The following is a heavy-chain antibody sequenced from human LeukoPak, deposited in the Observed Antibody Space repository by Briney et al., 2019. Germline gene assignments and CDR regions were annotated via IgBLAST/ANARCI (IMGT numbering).Heavy chain of an antibody. CDR3: ARRSGYHDF. CDR1: GYSFSTYW. Sequence: GESLKISCEASGYSFSTYWISWVRQMPGKGLEWMGRIDPSDSYTNYSPSFQGHVTISADKSISTAYLQWSSLKASDTAMYYRARRSGYHDFWGQGTLVAVSS. J-gene: IGHJ4*02. V-gene: IGHV5-10-1*01. D-gene: IGHD6-25*01. CDR2: IDPSDSYT.